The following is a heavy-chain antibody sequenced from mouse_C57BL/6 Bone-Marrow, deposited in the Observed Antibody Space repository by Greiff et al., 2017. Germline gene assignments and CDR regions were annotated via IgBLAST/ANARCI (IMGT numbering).Heavy chain of an antibody. CDR3: SFYYGYDGDYYAMDY. CDR1: GYTFTDHT. V-gene: IGHV1-78*01. CDR2: IYPRDGST. D-gene: IGHD2-2*01. J-gene: IGHJ4*01. Sequence: QVQLKESDAELVKPGASVKISCKVSGYTFTDHTIHWMKQRPEQGLEWIGYIYPRDGSTKYNEKFKGKATLTADKSSSTAYMQLNSLTSEDSAVYFCSFYYGYDGDYYAMDYWGQGTSVTVSS.